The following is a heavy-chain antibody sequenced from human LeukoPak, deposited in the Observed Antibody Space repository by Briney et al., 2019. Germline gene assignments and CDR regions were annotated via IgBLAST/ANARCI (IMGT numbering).Heavy chain of an antibody. V-gene: IGHV3-73*01. CDR2: IRSKVNSNAT. Sequence: GGSLRLSCAASGFTFSGSAMHWVRQASGKGLEWVGRIRSKVNSNATEYAASVKGRFTISRDDSKNTAYLQMNSLKTEDTAVYYCTRSYYQNWFDPWGQGTLVTVSS. D-gene: IGHD3-10*01. J-gene: IGHJ5*02. CDR3: TRSYYQNWFDP. CDR1: GFTFSGSA.